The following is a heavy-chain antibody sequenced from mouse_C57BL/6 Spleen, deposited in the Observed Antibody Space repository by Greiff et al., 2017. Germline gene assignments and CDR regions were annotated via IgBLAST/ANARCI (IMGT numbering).Heavy chain of an antibody. J-gene: IGHJ3*01. Sequence: QVHVKQPGAELVKPGASVKLSCKASGYTFTSYWMQWVKQRPGQGLEWIGEIDPSDSYTNYNQKFKGKATLTVDTSSSTAYMQLSSLTSEDSAVYYCASYGSSRCAYWGQGTLVTVSA. CDR1: GYTFTSYW. V-gene: IGHV1-50*01. CDR3: ASYGSSRCAY. D-gene: IGHD1-1*01. CDR2: IDPSDSYT.